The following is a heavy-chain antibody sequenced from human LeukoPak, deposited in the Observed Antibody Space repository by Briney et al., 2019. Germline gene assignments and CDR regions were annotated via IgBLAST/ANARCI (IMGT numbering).Heavy chain of an antibody. D-gene: IGHD6-13*01. CDR3: ARDSSSWQIDY. J-gene: IGHJ4*02. Sequence: PSETLSLTCTVSGGSISSSSYYWGWIRQPPGKGLEWIGSIYYSGSTYYNPSLKSRVTISVDTSKNQFSLKLSSVTAADTAVYYCARDSSSWQIDYWGQGTLVTVSS. V-gene: IGHV4-39*07. CDR2: IYYSGST. CDR1: GGSISSSSYY.